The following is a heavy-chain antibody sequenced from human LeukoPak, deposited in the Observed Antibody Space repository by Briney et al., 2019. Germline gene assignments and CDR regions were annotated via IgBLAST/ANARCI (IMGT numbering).Heavy chain of an antibody. CDR2: ISSSSSYI. V-gene: IGHV3-21*01. CDR1: VHTFNIYS. Sequence: PGGSLRLSCAASVHTFNIYSMNCARHAPGRALEGVSSISSSSSYIYYADSVKGRFTISRDNAKNSLYLQMKSLRAEDTAVYYCARAEARGAMLPGYWGQGTLVTVSS. D-gene: IGHD3-10*01. J-gene: IGHJ4*02. CDR3: ARAEARGAMLPGY.